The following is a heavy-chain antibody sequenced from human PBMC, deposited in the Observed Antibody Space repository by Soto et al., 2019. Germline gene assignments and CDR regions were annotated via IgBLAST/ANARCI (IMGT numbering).Heavy chain of an antibody. Sequence: EVKLLESGGGLVQPGGSLSLSCAACGFTFSNYAMTWVRQAPGKGLEWVSVITGSGCGTYFVDSVKGRFTISRDKSKITSYLQIHSLRAEDTAVYYCANRPLTAAGFDYWGQGTMVTVSS. V-gene: IGHV3-23*01. CDR2: ITGSGCGT. D-gene: IGHD6-13*01. J-gene: IGHJ4*02. CDR3: ANRPLTAAGFDY. CDR1: GFTFSNYA.